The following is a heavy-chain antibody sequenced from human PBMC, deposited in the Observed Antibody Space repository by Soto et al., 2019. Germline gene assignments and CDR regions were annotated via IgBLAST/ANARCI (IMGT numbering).Heavy chain of an antibody. V-gene: IGHV3-21*01. CDR1: GFTFSSYS. J-gene: IGHJ6*02. D-gene: IGHD3-3*01. Sequence: GGSLRLSCAASGFTFSSYSMNWVRQAPGKGLEWVSSISSSSSYIYYADSVKGRFTISRDNAKNSLYLQMNSLRAEDTAVYYCGRGETPRRTYDFWSGYYYYGMDVWGQGTSVTVSS. CDR2: ISSSSSYI. CDR3: GRGETPRRTYDFWSGYYYYGMDV.